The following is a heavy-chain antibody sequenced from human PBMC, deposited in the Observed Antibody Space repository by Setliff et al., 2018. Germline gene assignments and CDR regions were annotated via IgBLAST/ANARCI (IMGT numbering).Heavy chain of an antibody. Sequence: PSETLSLTCTVSGASITTSNSYWGWIRQPPGKGLEWIGSMYSSGSTYYNPSLKSRVTISVDTSQNQFSLRLTSMTAADTAVYYCARGGEYYYGDATLGNWFDSWGQGTLVTVSS. CDR2: MYSSGST. CDR3: ARGGEYYYGDATLGNWFDS. V-gene: IGHV4-39*01. J-gene: IGHJ5*01. D-gene: IGHD3-10*01. CDR1: GASITTSNSY.